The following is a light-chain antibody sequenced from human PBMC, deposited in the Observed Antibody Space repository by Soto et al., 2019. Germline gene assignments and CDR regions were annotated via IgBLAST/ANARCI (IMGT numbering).Light chain of an antibody. J-gene: IGKJ1*01. Sequence: EIVLTQSPGALSLSPGERATLSCGASQSVSSSYLAWYQQKPGQAPRLLIYGASTRATGIPDRFSGSGSGTDFTLTISRLEPEDFAVYYSQQYGSSPRTFGEGTKVEIK. CDR2: GAS. CDR1: QSVSSSY. V-gene: IGKV3-20*01. CDR3: QQYGSSPRT.